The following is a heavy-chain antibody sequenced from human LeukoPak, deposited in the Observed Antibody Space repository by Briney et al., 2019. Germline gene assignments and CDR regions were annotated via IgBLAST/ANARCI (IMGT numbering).Heavy chain of an antibody. CDR3: ARGAAHHWYLDL. V-gene: IGHV3-21*01. CDR2: ISSSSSYI. D-gene: IGHD6-6*01. J-gene: IGHJ2*01. CDR1: GFTFSSYS. Sequence: PGGSLRLSCAASGFTFSSYSMNWVRQAPGKGLEWVSSISSSSSYIYYADSVKGRFTISRDNAKNSLYLQMNSLRAEDTAVYYCARGAAHHWYLDLWGRGTLVTVSS.